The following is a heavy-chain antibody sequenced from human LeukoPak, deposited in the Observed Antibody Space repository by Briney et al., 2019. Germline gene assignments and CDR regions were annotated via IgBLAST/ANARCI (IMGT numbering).Heavy chain of an antibody. Sequence: PSETLSLTCAVYGGSFSGYYWSWIRQPPGKGLEWIGEINHSGSTNYNPSLKSRVTISVDTSKNQLSLKLSSVTAADTAVYYCARGRRLTYYYGSGSYYNPSRYFDYWGQGTLVTVSS. D-gene: IGHD3-10*01. CDR3: ARGRRLTYYYGSGSYYNPSRYFDY. V-gene: IGHV4-34*01. J-gene: IGHJ4*02. CDR2: INHSGST. CDR1: GGSFSGYY.